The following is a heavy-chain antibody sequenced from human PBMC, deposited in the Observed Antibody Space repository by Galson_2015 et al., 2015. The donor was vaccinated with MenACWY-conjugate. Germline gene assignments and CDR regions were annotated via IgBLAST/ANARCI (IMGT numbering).Heavy chain of an antibody. CDR3: AKTRGASFYFDS. CDR1: GFIFNTYW. Sequence: SLRLSCAASGFIFNTYWVHWVRQAPGKGLVWVSRINPGGSSTTYADSVEDRFTISRDNAKNTLYLQMNSLRPEDTAVFYCAKTRGASFYFDSWGQGTLVTVSS. J-gene: IGHJ4*02. CDR2: INPGGSST. V-gene: IGHV3-74*01. D-gene: IGHD1-26*01.